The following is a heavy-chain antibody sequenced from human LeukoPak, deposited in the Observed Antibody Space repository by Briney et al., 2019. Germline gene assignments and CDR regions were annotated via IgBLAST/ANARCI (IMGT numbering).Heavy chain of an antibody. Sequence: KPSETLSLTCTVSGGSISSSSYYWGWIRQPPGKGLEWIGSIYYSGSTSYNPSLKSRVTISVDTSKNQFSLKLSSVTAADTAVYYCARGRRSIVVVPAARRGYYYMDVWGNGTTVTVSS. V-gene: IGHV4-39*07. CDR3: ARGRRSIVVVPAARRGYYYMDV. D-gene: IGHD2-2*01. CDR1: GGSISSSSYY. J-gene: IGHJ6*03. CDR2: IYYSGST.